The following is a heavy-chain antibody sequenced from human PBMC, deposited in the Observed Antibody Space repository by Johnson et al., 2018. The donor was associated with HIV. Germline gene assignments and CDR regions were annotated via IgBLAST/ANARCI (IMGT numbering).Heavy chain of an antibody. CDR3: AKVAVATAAGGVPLDI. CDR2: INGDGSRT. J-gene: IGHJ3*02. CDR1: GFTFSNYW. Sequence: VQLVESGGGLVQPGGSLRLSCGASGFTFSNYWVQWVRQAPGKGLVWVSRINGDGSRTSYADSVKGRFTIARDNSKNTLYLQMNSLRAEDTALYYCAKVAVATAAGGVPLDIWGPGTMVTVSA. V-gene: IGHV3-74*01. D-gene: IGHD6-13*01.